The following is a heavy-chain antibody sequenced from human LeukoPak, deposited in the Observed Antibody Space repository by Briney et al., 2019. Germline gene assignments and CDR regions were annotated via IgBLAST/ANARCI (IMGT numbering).Heavy chain of an antibody. D-gene: IGHD1-26*01. CDR3: AKDIVGALDY. Sequence: GGSLRLSCAASGFTFSSYAMSWVRQAPGKGLEWVSAISGSGGSTYYADSVKGRFTISRDNSKNTLYLQMNGLRAEDTALYYCAKDIVGALDYRGQGTLVTVSS. CDR1: GFTFSSYA. V-gene: IGHV3-23*01. J-gene: IGHJ4*02. CDR2: ISGSGGST.